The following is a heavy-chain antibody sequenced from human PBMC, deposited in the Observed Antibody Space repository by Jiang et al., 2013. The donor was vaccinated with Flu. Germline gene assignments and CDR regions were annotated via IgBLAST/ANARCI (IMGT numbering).Heavy chain of an antibody. V-gene: IGHV3-21*01. D-gene: IGHD3-22*01. CDR3: ARDRAYYYDSSGYYGYYYGMDV. CDR2: ISSSSSYI. CDR1: GFTFSSYS. Sequence: RLSCAASGFTFSSYSMNWVRQAPGKGLEWVSSISSSSSYIYYADSVKGRFTISRDNAKNSLYLQMNSLRAEDTAVYYCARDRAYYYDSSGYYGYYYGMDVWGQGTTVTVSS. J-gene: IGHJ6*02.